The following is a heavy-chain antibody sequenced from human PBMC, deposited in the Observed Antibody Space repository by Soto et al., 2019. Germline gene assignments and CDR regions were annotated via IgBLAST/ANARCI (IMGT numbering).Heavy chain of an antibody. CDR3: ARGRYCLTGRCFPNWFDS. Sequence: SETLSLTCSVSGDSISNLDYFWTWIRQPPGQALEYIGYIYKSATTYYNPSFESRVAISVDTSKSQFSLNVTSVTAADTAVYFCARGRYCLTGRCFPNWFDSWGQGALVTVSS. V-gene: IGHV4-30-4*01. CDR2: IYKSATT. CDR1: GDSISNLDYF. J-gene: IGHJ5*01. D-gene: IGHD7-27*01.